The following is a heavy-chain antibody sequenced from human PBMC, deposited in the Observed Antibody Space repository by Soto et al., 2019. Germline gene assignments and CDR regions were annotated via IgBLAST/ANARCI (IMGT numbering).Heavy chain of an antibody. Sequence: SETLSLTCTVSGGSISSYYWSWIRQPPGKGLEWIGYIYYSGSTNYNPSLKSRVTISVDTSKNQFSLKLSSVTAADTAVYYCARVKTTVTRSYYYYYMDVWGKGTTVTVSS. V-gene: IGHV4-59*01. CDR3: ARVKTTVTRSYYYYYMDV. CDR1: GGSISSYY. D-gene: IGHD4-17*01. J-gene: IGHJ6*03. CDR2: IYYSGST.